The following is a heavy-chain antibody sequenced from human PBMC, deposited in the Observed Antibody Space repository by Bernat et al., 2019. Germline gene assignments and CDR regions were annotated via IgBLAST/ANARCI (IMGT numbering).Heavy chain of an antibody. CDR3: ARRGGVTKDCYYMDV. D-gene: IGHD4-17*01. V-gene: IGHV4-39*01. Sequence: QMQLEESGPGLVKPSETLSLNCSVSGGSISISTYYWGWIRQPPGEGLEWIGTIYYSGSTYYNPSLKSRVTISVDTSKNQFSLKLSSVTAADTAVYYCARRGGVTKDCYYMDVWGKGTTVTVSS. CDR2: IYYSGST. CDR1: GGSISISTYY. J-gene: IGHJ6*03.